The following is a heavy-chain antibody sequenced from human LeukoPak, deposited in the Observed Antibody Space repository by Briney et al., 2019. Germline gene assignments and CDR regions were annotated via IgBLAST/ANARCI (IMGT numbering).Heavy chain of an antibody. CDR3: ARGPYYGSGSSYYYYGLDV. J-gene: IGHJ6*02. CDR2: ISGSGST. CDR1: GFTFSSYV. D-gene: IGHD3-10*01. Sequence: GGSLRLSCAASGFTFSSYVMSWVRQAPGKGLEWVSAISGSGSTYYADSVKGRFTISRDNSKNTRYLQMSSLRVEDTAVYYCARGPYYGSGSSYYYYGLDVWGQGTTVTVSS. V-gene: IGHV3-23*01.